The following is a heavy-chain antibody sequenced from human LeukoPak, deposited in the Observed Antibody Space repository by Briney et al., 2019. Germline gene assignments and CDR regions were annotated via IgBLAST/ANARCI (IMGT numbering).Heavy chain of an antibody. D-gene: IGHD3-22*01. V-gene: IGHV1-46*01. CDR3: ARDRVLYDYDSSGFYQGAFDF. Sequence: ASVKVSCKASGYTFTSYYMHWVRQAPGQGLEWMGVINPSGGSTSYAQKFQGRVTMTRDTSTSTVYMELSSLRSEDTAAYYCARDRVLYDYDSSGFYQGAFDFWGQGTMATVSS. J-gene: IGHJ3*01. CDR2: INPSGGST. CDR1: GYTFTSYY.